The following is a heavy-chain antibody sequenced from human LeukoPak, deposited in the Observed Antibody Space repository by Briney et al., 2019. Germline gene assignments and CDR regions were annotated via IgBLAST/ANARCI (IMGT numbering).Heavy chain of an antibody. J-gene: IGHJ4*02. D-gene: IGHD1-26*01. Sequence: GGSLRLSCAASGFTFSSCGMHWVRQAPGKGLEWVAVISYDGSNKYYADSVKGRFTISRDNSKNTLYLQMNSLRAEDTAVYYCAKGAGSGSYHFDYWGQGTLVTVSS. CDR3: AKGAGSGSYHFDY. CDR2: ISYDGSNK. V-gene: IGHV3-30*18. CDR1: GFTFSSCG.